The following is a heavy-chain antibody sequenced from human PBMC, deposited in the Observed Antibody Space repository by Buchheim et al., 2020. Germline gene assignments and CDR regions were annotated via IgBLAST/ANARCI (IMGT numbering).Heavy chain of an antibody. D-gene: IGHD6-19*01. Sequence: EVQLLESGGGLVQPGGSLRLSCAASGFTFSSYAMSWVRQAPGKGLEWVSAISGSGGSTYYADSVKGRFTISRENSKNKLYVQMNSLRAEDTAVYYCAKDLLLGQWLVRGYFDYWGQGTL. J-gene: IGHJ4*02. CDR2: ISGSGGST. CDR3: AKDLLLGQWLVRGYFDY. V-gene: IGHV3-23*01. CDR1: GFTFSSYA.